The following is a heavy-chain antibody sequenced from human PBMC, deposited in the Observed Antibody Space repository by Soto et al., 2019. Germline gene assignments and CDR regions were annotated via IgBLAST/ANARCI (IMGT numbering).Heavy chain of an antibody. Sequence: QAQLVQSGPEVRKPGASVRVSCKAYGFTFTDYYIHWLRQAPGQRLEWIGWITLNSGDTLYPQMFQGRVTVTRFTSINTAFMDFSSLTSDDTAVYSCGRDSAAAPGTYFDYWGQGTLVTVSS. J-gene: IGHJ4*02. D-gene: IGHD6-13*01. CDR1: GFTFTDYY. CDR2: ITLNSGDT. CDR3: GRDSAAAPGTYFDY. V-gene: IGHV1-2*02.